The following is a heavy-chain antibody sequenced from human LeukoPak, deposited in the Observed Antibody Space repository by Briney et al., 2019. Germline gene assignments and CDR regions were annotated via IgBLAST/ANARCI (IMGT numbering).Heavy chain of an antibody. D-gene: IGHD2-15*01. V-gene: IGHV3-30*02. CDR3: ARDNCGGSCVLVDY. J-gene: IGHJ4*02. CDR2: IRYDGSNK. Sequence: PGGSLRLSCAASGFTFSSYAMHWVRQAPGKGLEWVAFIRYDGSNKYYADSVKGRFTISRDNSKNTLYLQMNSLRAEDTAVYYCARDNCGGSCVLVDYWGQGTLVTVSS. CDR1: GFTFSSYA.